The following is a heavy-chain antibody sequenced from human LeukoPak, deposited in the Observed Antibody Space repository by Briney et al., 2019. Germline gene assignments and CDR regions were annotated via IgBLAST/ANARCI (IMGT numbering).Heavy chain of an antibody. CDR1: GFTFSSYA. V-gene: IGHV3-23*01. CDR2: ISGSGGST. Sequence: GGSLRLSCAASGFTFSSYAMSWVRQAPGKGLEWVSAISGSGGSTYYADSVKGRFTISRDNSKNTLYLQMNSLRAEDTSVYYFGKDGYYSSGYLDYWGPGTLVPVSS. J-gene: IGHJ4*02. D-gene: IGHD3-22*01. CDR3: GKDGYYSSGYLDY.